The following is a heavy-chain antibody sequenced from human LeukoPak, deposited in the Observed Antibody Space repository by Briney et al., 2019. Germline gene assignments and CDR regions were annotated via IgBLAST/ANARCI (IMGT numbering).Heavy chain of an antibody. CDR2: IYYSGST. CDR1: GDSISSGDYY. D-gene: IGHD1-26*01. J-gene: IGHJ6*03. V-gene: IGHV4-61*10. CDR3: ARDGGSSVYYYYMDV. Sequence: PSETLSLTCTVSGDSISSGDYYWSWIRQPAGKGLEWIGYIYYSGSTNYNPSLKSRVTISVDTSKNQFSLKLSSVTAADTAVYYCARDGGSSVYYYYMDVWGKGTRSPSP.